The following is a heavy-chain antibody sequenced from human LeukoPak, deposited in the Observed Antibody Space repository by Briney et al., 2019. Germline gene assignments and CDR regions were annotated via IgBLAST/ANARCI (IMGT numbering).Heavy chain of an antibody. J-gene: IGHJ4*02. Sequence: ASVKVSCKVSGYTLTELSMHWVRQAPGKGLEWMGGFDPEDGETIYAQKFQGRVTMTEDTSTDTAYMELSSLRSEDTAVYYCATLAGVVVPAALDYWGQGTLVTVSS. V-gene: IGHV1-24*01. CDR1: GYTLTELS. CDR2: FDPEDGET. CDR3: ATLAGVVVPAALDY. D-gene: IGHD2-2*01.